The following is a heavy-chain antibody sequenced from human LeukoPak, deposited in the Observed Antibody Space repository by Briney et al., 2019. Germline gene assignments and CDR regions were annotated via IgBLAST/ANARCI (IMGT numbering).Heavy chain of an antibody. CDR2: IYYSGST. CDR1: GDSISSYY. Sequence: SDTLSLTCTVSGDSISSYYWTWIRQPPGKGLEWNGYIYYSGSTNYNPSLKSRVTISVDTSKHQFSLKLNSVTAADTAVYYCARENNCFDYWGQGTLVTVSS. V-gene: IGHV4-59*01. CDR3: ARENNCFDY. J-gene: IGHJ4*02.